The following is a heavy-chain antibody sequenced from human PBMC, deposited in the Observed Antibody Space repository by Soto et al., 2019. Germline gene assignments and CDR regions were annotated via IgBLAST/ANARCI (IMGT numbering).Heavy chain of an antibody. CDR3: ASAVGYSSSWFDY. V-gene: IGHV6-1*01. CDR1: GDSVSSNSAA. CDR2: TYYRSKWYN. Sequence: SQTLSLTCAISGDSVSSNSAAWNWIRQSPSRVLEWLGRTYYRSKWYNDYAVSVKSRITITPDTSKTQFSLQLNSVTPEDTAVYYCASAVGYSSSWFDYWGQGTLVTVSS. J-gene: IGHJ4*02. D-gene: IGHD6-13*01.